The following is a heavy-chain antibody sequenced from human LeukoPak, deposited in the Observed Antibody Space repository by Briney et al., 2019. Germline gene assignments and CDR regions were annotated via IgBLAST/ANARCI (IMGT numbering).Heavy chain of an antibody. CDR3: VRNTKDY. CDR2: IYDSGTI. V-gene: IGHV3-53*01. CDR1: GFTVSTNY. Sequence: GGSLRLSCAASGFTVSTNYMSWVRQAPGKGLEWVSIIYDSGTIHYADSVKGRFTISRDNAKSSLYLQMSSLRAEDTALYYCVRNTKDYWGQGTLVTVSS. D-gene: IGHD2-2*01. J-gene: IGHJ4*02.